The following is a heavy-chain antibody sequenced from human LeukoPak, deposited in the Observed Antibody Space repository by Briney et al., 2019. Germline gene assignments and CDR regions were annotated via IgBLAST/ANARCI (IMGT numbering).Heavy chain of an antibody. CDR2: IKQDGSEK. Sequence: GGSLRLSCAASGFTFSNYWMGWVRQAPGKGLEWVANIKQDGSEKRSVDPVKGRFTISRDNAKNSLSLQMNSLRAEDTGVYYCAKGHYYGDWYYFASWGPGTLVTVSS. CDR1: GFTFSNYW. V-gene: IGHV3-7*01. CDR3: AKGHYYGDWYYFAS. J-gene: IGHJ4*01. D-gene: IGHD4-17*01.